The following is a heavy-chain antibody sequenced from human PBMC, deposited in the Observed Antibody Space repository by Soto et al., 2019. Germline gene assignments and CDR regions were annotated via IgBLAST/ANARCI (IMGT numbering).Heavy chain of an antibody. Sequence: QVQLVQSGAEVKKPGASVKVSCKASGYTFTGYYMHWVRQAPGQGLEWMGWINPNSGGTNYAQKFQGRVTMTRDTAISTAYMELSRLRSDDTAVYYCARDPSTYCSGGSCYLGGYYGMDVWGQGTTVTVSS. J-gene: IGHJ6*02. CDR3: ARDPSTYCSGGSCYLGGYYGMDV. CDR2: INPNSGGT. V-gene: IGHV1-2*02. D-gene: IGHD2-15*01. CDR1: GYTFTGYY.